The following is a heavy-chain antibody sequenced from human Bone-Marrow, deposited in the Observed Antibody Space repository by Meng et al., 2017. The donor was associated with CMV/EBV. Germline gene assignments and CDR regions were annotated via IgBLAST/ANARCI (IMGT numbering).Heavy chain of an antibody. D-gene: IGHD2-21*02. J-gene: IGHJ4*02. Sequence: SVKVSCKASGGTFSSYTISWVRQAPGQGLEWMGRIIPILGIANYAQKFQGRVTITADKSTSTAYMELSSLRSDDTAMYYCALYGDFSRLQGGDFWGQGTLVTVSS. CDR2: IIPILGIA. V-gene: IGHV1-69*02. CDR1: GGTFSSYT. CDR3: ALYGDFSRLQGGDF.